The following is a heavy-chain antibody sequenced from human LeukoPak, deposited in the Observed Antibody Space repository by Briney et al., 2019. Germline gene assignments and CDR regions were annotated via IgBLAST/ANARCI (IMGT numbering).Heavy chain of an antibody. J-gene: IGHJ4*02. V-gene: IGHV4-59*01. Sequence: PSETLSLTCTVSGGPISSYYWSWIRQPPGKGLEWIGYIYYSGSTNYNPSLKSRVTISVDTSKNQFSLKLSSVTAADTAVYYCARCSSTSCSDFDYWGQGTLVTVSS. D-gene: IGHD2-2*01. CDR2: IYYSGST. CDR3: ARCSSTSCSDFDY. CDR1: GGPISSYY.